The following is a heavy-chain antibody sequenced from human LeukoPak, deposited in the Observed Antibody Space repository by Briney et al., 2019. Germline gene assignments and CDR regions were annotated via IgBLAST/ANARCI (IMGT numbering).Heavy chain of an antibody. CDR3: ARGEYYDILTGYDNWFDP. J-gene: IGHJ5*02. CDR2: MNPNSGNT. Sequence: ASVTVSCKASGYTFTSYDINWVRQAPGQGLEWMGWMNPNSGNTGYAQKFQGRVTMTRNTSISTAYMELSSLISEDTAVYYCARGEYYDILTGYDNWFDPWGQGTLVTVSS. V-gene: IGHV1-8*01. D-gene: IGHD3-9*01. CDR1: GYTFTSYD.